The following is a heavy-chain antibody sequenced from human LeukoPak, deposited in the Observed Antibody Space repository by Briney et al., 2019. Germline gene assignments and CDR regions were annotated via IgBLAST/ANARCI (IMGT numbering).Heavy chain of an antibody. CDR1: GGSISSYY. J-gene: IGHJ4*02. Sequence: SGTLSLICTVSGGSISSYYWSWIRQPPGKGLEWIGYIYYSGSTNYNPSLKSRVTISVDTSKNQFSLKLSSVTAADTAVYYCARSKLEPTTVDYWGQGTLVTVSS. D-gene: IGHD1-1*01. CDR3: ARSKLEPTTVDY. CDR2: IYYSGST. V-gene: IGHV4-59*01.